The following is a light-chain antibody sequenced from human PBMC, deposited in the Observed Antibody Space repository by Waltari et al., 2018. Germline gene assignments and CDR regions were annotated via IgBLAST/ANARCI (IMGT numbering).Light chain of an antibody. CDR3: QSYDSSLRGSAV. CDR1: SSNIGAGYD. CDR2: VNN. J-gene: IGLJ2*01. Sequence: QSVLTQPPSVSGAPGQRVTISCAGSSSNIGAGYDVHWYQQLPGTAPTLLIYVNNNRPSGVTDRFSGPKSGTSASLAITGLQAADEADYYCQSYDSSLRGSAVFGGGTKLTVL. V-gene: IGLV1-40*01.